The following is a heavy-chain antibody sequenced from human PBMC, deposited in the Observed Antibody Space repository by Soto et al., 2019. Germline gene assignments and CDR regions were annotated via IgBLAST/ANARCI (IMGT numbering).Heavy chain of an antibody. CDR1: GDTLTELS. Sequence: ASVKVSCKVSGDTLTELSMHWVRQAPGQRLEWMGWINAGNGNTKYSQKFQGRVTITRDTSASTAYMELSSLRSEDTAVYYCARDSLPYYYDSSGYYPLGYWGQGTLVTVSS. D-gene: IGHD3-22*01. CDR3: ARDSLPYYYDSSGYYPLGY. CDR2: INAGNGNT. J-gene: IGHJ4*02. V-gene: IGHV1-3*01.